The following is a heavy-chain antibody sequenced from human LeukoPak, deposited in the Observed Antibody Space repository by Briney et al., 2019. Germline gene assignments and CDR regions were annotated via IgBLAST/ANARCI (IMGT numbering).Heavy chain of an antibody. CDR2: IYYSGST. D-gene: IGHD3-10*01. V-gene: IGHV4-39*02. CDR1: GGSISSSSYY. CDR3: AGEVTESGLRWFGELSSWFDP. J-gene: IGHJ5*02. Sequence: TSETLSLTCTVSGGSISSSSYYWGWIRQPPGKGLEWIGSIYYSGSTYYNPSLKSRVTISVDTSKKQFSLELRSVTAADTAVYYCAGEVTESGLRWFGELSSWFDPWGQGTLVTVSS.